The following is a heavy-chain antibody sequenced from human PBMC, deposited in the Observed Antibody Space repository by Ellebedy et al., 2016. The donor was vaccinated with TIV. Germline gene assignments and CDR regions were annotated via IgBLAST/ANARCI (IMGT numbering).Heavy chain of an antibody. CDR1: ENTFTNYW. V-gene: IGHV5-51*01. D-gene: IGHD3-10*01. Sequence: KVSCKGSENTFTNYWIGWVRQMPGKGLEWMGIIYPGDSDTRYNPSFQGQVTISADKSINTAYLQWSSLKASDTAMYYCARRGYYGAGSFIDYWGQGTLVTVSS. CDR3: ARRGYYGAGSFIDY. CDR2: IYPGDSDT. J-gene: IGHJ4*02.